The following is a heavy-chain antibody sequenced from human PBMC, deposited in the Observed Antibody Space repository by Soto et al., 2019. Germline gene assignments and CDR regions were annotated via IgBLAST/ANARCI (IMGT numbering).Heavy chain of an antibody. CDR1: GGSFSGYY. CDR2: INHSGST. D-gene: IGHD5-18*01. J-gene: IGHJ5*02. CDR3: ARQRGYSNYKNWFDP. Sequence: PSETLSLTCAVYGGSFSGYYWSWIRQPPGKGLEWIGEINHSGSTNYNPSLKSRVTISVDTSKNQFSLKLSSVTAADTAVYYCARQRGYSNYKNWFDPWGQGALVTVS. V-gene: IGHV4-34*01.